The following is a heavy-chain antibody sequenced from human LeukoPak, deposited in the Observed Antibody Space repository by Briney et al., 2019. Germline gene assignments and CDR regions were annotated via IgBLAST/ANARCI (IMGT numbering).Heavy chain of an antibody. D-gene: IGHD5-18*01. J-gene: IGHJ4*02. CDR3: AKDRAWLQFWS. CDR1: GFTFSNYG. CDR2: ISPSGDIT. V-gene: IGHV3-23*01. Sequence: GGSLRLSCAASGFTFSNYGTNWVRQAPGKGLEWVSGISPSGDITYYADSVKGRFTISRDNSKNTVYLQVNSLRAEDTAVFYCAKDRAWLQFWSWGQGTLVTVSS.